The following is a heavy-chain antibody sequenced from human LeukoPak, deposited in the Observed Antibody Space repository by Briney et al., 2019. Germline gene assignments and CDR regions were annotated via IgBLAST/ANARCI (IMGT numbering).Heavy chain of an antibody. CDR2: IYSGGST. Sequence: GGSLRLSCAASGFTFSSYWMSWVRQAPGKGLEWVSVIYSGGSTYYADSVKGRFTISRDNSKNTLYLQMNSLRAEDTAVYYCARDPGNSYGYGYFDLWGRGTLVTVSS. J-gene: IGHJ2*01. D-gene: IGHD5-18*01. CDR1: GFTFSSYW. V-gene: IGHV3-53*01. CDR3: ARDPGNSYGYGYFDL.